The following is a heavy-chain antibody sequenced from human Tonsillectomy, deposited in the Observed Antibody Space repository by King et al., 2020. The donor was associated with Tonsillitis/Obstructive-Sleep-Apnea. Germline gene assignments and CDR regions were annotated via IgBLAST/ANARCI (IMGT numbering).Heavy chain of an antibody. J-gene: IGHJ4*02. Sequence: VQLQESGPGLVKPSGTLSLTCAVSGGSISSSNWWSWVRQPPGKGLEWIGEIYHSGSTNYSPSLKSRVTISVDKSKNQFSLKLSSVTAADTAVYYCARAKKEYYDILTGPKSRFFDHWSQGTLVTVSS. CDR2: IYHSGST. D-gene: IGHD3-9*01. V-gene: IGHV4-4*02. CDR3: ARAKKEYYDILTGPKSRFFDH. CDR1: GGSISSSNW.